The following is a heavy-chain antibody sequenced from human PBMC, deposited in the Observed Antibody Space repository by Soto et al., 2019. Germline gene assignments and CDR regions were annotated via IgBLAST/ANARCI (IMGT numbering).Heavy chain of an antibody. CDR3: ARHWDWGSLGY. CDR2: IYYSGSI. J-gene: IGHJ4*02. Sequence: QVQLQESGPGLVKPSETLSLTCTVSGDSISSDYWSWIRQPPGKGLEWIGFIYYSGSINYNPSLEXRXAXSXXTSKNQFSLKLTSVTAADTAVYSCARHWDWGSLGYWGQGTLVTVSS. D-gene: IGHD3-16*01. CDR1: GDSISSDY. V-gene: IGHV4-59*08.